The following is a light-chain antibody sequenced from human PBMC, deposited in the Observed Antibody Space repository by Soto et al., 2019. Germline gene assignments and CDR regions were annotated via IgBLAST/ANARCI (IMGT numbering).Light chain of an antibody. Sequence: DIQMTQSPSTLSASVGDRVTITCRASQSLSTWLAWYQQKPGKAPKLLIYDASSLESGVPSRFSGSGSGTEFTLTISSLQPDDFATYYCQHYNSYVFGGGTKVEIK. J-gene: IGKJ4*01. CDR3: QHYNSYV. CDR2: DAS. CDR1: QSLSTW. V-gene: IGKV1-5*01.